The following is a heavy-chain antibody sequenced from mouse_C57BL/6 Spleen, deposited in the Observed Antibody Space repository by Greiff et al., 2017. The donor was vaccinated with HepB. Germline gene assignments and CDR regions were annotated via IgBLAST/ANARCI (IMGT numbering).Heavy chain of an antibody. CDR3: TPYGNSSWFAY. V-gene: IGHV14-4*01. Sequence: EVKLMESGAELVRPGASVKLSCTASGFNIKDDYMHWVKQRPEQGLEWIGWIDPENGDTEYASKFQGKATITADTSSNTAYLQLSSLTSEDTAVYYCTPYGNSSWFAYWGQGTLVTVSA. D-gene: IGHD2-1*01. CDR2: IDPENGDT. J-gene: IGHJ3*01. CDR1: GFNIKDDY.